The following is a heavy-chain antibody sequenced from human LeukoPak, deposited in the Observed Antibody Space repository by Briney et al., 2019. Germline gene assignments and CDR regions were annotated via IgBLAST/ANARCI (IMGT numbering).Heavy chain of an antibody. Sequence: GGSLRLSCAASGFTFSSYWMHWVRQAPGKGLVWVSRINSDGSSTSYADPVKGRFTISRDNAKNTLYLQMNSLRAEDTAVYYCARDKYYGSGNWFDPWGQGTLVTVSS. CDR3: ARDKYYGSGNWFDP. D-gene: IGHD3-10*01. V-gene: IGHV3-74*01. J-gene: IGHJ5*02. CDR1: GFTFSSYW. CDR2: INSDGSST.